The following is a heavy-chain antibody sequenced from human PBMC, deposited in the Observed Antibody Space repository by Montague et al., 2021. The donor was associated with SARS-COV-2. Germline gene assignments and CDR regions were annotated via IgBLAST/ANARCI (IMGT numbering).Heavy chain of an antibody. CDR1: GFTFSSYD. V-gene: IGHV3-33*08. J-gene: IGHJ6*02. Sequence: SLRLSCAASGFTFSSYDMHWVRQAPGKGLEWVAVIWYDGSNQYYGDSVKGRITISRDNSKNTLYLQMNSLRAEDTAVYYCAREYSAPRWFGEYNRYGMDVWGQGTTVTVSS. CDR2: IWYDGSNQ. D-gene: IGHD3-10*01. CDR3: AREYSAPRWFGEYNRYGMDV.